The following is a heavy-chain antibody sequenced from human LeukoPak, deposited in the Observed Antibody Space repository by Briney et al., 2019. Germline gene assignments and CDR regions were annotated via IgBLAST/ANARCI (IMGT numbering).Heavy chain of an antibody. J-gene: IGHJ4*02. D-gene: IGHD3-9*01. CDR1: GFTFGKYW. Sequence: GGSLRLSCVASGFTFGKYWMSWVRQAPGKGLEWVANIKLDGSEKNYVDSVKGRFTISKDNAKNSLNLQMSSLRAEDTGVYYCARANYDIRGQGTLVTVSS. V-gene: IGHV3-7*01. CDR2: IKLDGSEK. CDR3: ARANYDI.